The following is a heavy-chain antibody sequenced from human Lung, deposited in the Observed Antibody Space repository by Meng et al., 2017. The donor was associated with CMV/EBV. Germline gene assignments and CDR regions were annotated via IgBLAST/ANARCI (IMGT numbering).Heavy chain of an antibody. V-gene: IGHV3-11*04. Sequence: GESLKISCAASGFTFSGYHMSWVRQAPGKGLEWVSYISNNGSSIYYADSVKGRFTISRDNAKNSLYLQMNSLRAEDTAVYYCARELIVVVPAGTLDYCGMDVWGQGTXVTVSS. D-gene: IGHD2-2*01. CDR3: ARELIVVVPAGTLDYCGMDV. CDR2: ISNNGSSI. CDR1: GFTFSGYH. J-gene: IGHJ6*02.